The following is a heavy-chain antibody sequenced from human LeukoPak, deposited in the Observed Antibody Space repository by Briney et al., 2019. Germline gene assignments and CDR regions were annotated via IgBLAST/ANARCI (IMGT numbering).Heavy chain of an antibody. CDR1: GGSISSYY. V-gene: IGHV4-4*09. Sequence: PSETLSLTCTVSGGSISSYYWSWVRQPPGKGLEWIGYIYTSGSTNYNPSLKSRVTISVDTSKNQFSLKLSSVTAADTAVYYCARLHVIEYSSSSQERYYYYYMDVWAKGPRSPSP. D-gene: IGHD6-6*01. CDR3: ARLHVIEYSSSSQERYYYYYMDV. J-gene: IGHJ6*03. CDR2: IYTSGST.